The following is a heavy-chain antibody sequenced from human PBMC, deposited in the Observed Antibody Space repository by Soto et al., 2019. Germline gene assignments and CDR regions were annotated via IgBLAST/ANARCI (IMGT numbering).Heavy chain of an antibody. CDR1: GGSISSGDYY. V-gene: IGHV4-30-4*01. J-gene: IGHJ6*02. CDR3: ARDRQITMVRGVHYCYYGMDV. CDR2: IYYSGST. Sequence: SETLSLTCTVSGGSISSGDYYWSWIRQPPGKGLEWIGYIYYSGSTYYNPSLKSRVTISVDTSKNQFSLKLSSVTAADTAVYYCARDRQITMVRGVHYCYYGMDVWGQGTTVTVSS. D-gene: IGHD3-10*01.